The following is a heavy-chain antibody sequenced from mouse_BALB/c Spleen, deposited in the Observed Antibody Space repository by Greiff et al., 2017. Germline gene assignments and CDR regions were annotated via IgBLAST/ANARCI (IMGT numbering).Heavy chain of an antibody. CDR2: ISYDGSN. V-gene: IGHV3-6*02. CDR1: GYSITSGYY. CDR3: ASRYYYGSIFDY. J-gene: IGHJ2*01. D-gene: IGHD1-1*01. Sequence: ESGPGLVKPSQSLSLTCSVTGYSITSGYYWNWIRQFPGNTLEWMGYISYDGSNNYNPSLKNRISITRDTSKNQFFLKLNSVTTEDTATYYCASRYYYGSIFDYWGQGTTLTVSS.